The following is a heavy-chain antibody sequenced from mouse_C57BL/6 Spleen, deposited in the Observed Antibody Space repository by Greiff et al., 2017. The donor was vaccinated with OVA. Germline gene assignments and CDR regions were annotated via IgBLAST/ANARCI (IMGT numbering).Heavy chain of an antibody. CDR3: ASLPDDYDGAMDY. CDR2: IYPGSGST. Sequence: VKLQQPGAELVKPGASVKMSCKASGYTFTSYWITWVKQRPGQGLEWIGDIYPGSGSTNYNEKFKSKATLTVDTSSSTAYMQLSSLTSEDSAVYYCASLPDDYDGAMDYWGQGTSVTVSS. CDR1: GYTFTSYW. V-gene: IGHV1-55*01. J-gene: IGHJ4*01. D-gene: IGHD2-4*01.